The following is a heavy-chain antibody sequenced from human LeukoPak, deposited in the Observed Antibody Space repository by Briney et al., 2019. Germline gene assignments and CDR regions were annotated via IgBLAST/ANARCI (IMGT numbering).Heavy chain of an antibody. CDR3: ARGATSYYYDSSGYYSGRLFDY. CDR2: IYTSGST. Sequence: SETLSLTCTVSGGSISSYYWSWIRQPAGKGREWIGRIYTSGSTNYSPSLKSRVTISVDKSKNQFSLKLSSVTAADTAVYYCARGATSYYYDSSGYYSGRLFDYWGQGTLVTVSS. V-gene: IGHV4-4*07. J-gene: IGHJ4*02. D-gene: IGHD3-22*01. CDR1: GGSISSYY.